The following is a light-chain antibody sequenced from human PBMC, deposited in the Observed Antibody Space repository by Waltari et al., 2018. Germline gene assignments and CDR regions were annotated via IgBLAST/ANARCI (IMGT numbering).Light chain of an antibody. Sequence: DIVMTQSPDSVAVPLGERATTHCRSSQNILSSSDNKNYLVWYQQKPGQPPKLLISWASTRESGVPDRFSGSGSGTDFTLTISSLQAEDVAVYYCQQCYHLPSFGGGTRVEIK. CDR2: WAS. J-gene: IGKJ4*01. CDR3: QQCYHLPS. V-gene: IGKV4-1*01. CDR1: QNILSSSDNKNY.